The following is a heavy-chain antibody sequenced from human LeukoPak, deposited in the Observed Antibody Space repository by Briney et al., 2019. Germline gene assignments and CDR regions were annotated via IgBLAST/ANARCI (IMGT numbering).Heavy chain of an antibody. D-gene: IGHD1-26*01. Sequence: SETLSLTCTVSGGSINTYYWSWIRQPPGKGLEWIGEINHSGSTNYNPSLKSRVTISVDTSKNQFSLKLSSVTAADTAVFYCASIVGATSAEYYFDYWGQGTLVTVSS. CDR1: GGSINTYY. CDR2: INHSGST. V-gene: IGHV4-34*01. CDR3: ASIVGATSAEYYFDY. J-gene: IGHJ4*02.